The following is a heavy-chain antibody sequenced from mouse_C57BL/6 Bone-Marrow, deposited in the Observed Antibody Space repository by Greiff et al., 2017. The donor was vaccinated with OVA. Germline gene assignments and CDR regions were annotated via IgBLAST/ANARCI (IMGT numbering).Heavy chain of an antibody. Sequence: QVQLQQSGPGLVQPSQSLSITCTVSGFSLTSYGVHWVRQSPGKGLEWLGVIWSGGSTDYNAAFISRLSISKDNSKSQVFFKMNSLQADDTAIYYCARRCYDYDRGYWYFDVWGTGTTVTVSS. D-gene: IGHD2-4*01. CDR1: GFSLTSYG. J-gene: IGHJ1*03. CDR2: IWSGGST. CDR3: ARRCYDYDRGYWYFDV. V-gene: IGHV2-2*01.